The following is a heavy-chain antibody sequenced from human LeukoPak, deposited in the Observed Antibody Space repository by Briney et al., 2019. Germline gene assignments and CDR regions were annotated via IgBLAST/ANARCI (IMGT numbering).Heavy chain of an antibody. V-gene: IGHV3-7*05. J-gene: IGHJ4*02. D-gene: IGHD3-3*02. CDR3: ARVASSFVNFDY. Sequence: PGGSLRLSCAASGFTFSSNWMSWVRQAPGKGLEWVANIKQDGSEKYYVESMKGRLTISRDNAKNALYLQMNSLRAEDTAVYYCARVASSFVNFDYWGQGTLVAVSS. CDR1: GFTFSSNW. CDR2: IKQDGSEK.